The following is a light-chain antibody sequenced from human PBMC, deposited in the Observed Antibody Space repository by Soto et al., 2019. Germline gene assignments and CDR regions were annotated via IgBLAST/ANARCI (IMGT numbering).Light chain of an antibody. J-gene: IGKJ2*01. CDR1: QDIGPY. CDR3: QQSYSTPYT. V-gene: IGKV1-27*01. CDR2: SAS. Sequence: DIQMTQSPSSLSASVGDRVTITCRASQDIGPYLAWYQQKSGRVPELLIYSASTLQSGVPSRFSGSGSGADFSLTISGLQPEDAATYYCQQSYSTPYTFGQGTKVDI.